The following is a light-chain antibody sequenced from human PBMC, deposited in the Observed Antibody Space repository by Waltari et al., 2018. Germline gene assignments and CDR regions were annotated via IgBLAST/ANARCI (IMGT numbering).Light chain of an antibody. Sequence: IVLTQSPGTLSLSPGDRATLSCRASQSVSRSLAWYQQNPGQAPTPRIYGASTRATGIPDSFTASGSATDFSLTISSLEPEDFAIYFCQHYVRLPATFGQGTKVEIK. V-gene: IGKV3-20*01. CDR2: GAS. CDR3: QHYVRLPAT. J-gene: IGKJ1*01. CDR1: QSVSRS.